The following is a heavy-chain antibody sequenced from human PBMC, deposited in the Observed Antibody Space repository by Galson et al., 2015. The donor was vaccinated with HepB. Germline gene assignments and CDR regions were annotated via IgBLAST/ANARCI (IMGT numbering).Heavy chain of an antibody. V-gene: IGHV3-7*03. CDR1: GFTFSSYW. D-gene: IGHD5-18*01. CDR3: ARVSWIQLWGTFDY. J-gene: IGHJ4*02. CDR2: IKQDGSEK. Sequence: SLRLSCAASGFTFSSYWMSWVRQAPGKGLEWVANIKQDGSEKYYVDSVKGRFTISRDNAKNSLYLQMNSLRAEDTAVYYCARVSWIQLWGTFDYWGQGTLVTVSS.